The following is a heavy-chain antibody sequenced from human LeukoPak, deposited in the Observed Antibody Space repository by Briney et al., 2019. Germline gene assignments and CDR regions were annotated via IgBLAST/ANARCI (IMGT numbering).Heavy chain of an antibody. CDR3: ARESGESFDY. CDR1: GFSFSSHS. D-gene: IGHD3-10*01. CDR2: TGGSSSSI. V-gene: IGHV3-21*01. J-gene: IGHJ4*02. Sequence: GGSLRLSCAASGFSFSSHSMNWVRQAPGKGLEWVSSTGGSSSSICYADSVKGRFTISRDNAKNSLYLQMNSLRAEDTAVYYCARESGESFDYWGQGALVTVSS.